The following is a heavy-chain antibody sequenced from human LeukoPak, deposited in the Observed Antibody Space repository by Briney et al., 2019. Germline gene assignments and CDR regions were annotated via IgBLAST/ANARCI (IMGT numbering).Heavy chain of an antibody. CDR3: ARPDYDSSGTDY. CDR2: VYYSGST. V-gene: IGHV4-39*01. J-gene: IGHJ4*02. Sequence: SETLSLTCTVSGGSISSSSYYWGWIRQPPGQGLEWIGSVYYSGSTYYNPSLKSRVTISVDTSKNQFSLKLSSVTAADTAVYYCARPDYDSSGTDYWGQGTLVTVSS. CDR1: GGSISSSSYY. D-gene: IGHD3-22*01.